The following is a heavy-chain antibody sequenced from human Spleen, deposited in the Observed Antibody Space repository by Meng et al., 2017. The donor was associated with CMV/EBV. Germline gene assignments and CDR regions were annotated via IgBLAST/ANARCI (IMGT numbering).Heavy chain of an antibody. CDR1: GFTFSSYA. J-gene: IGHJ4*02. V-gene: IGHV3-23*01. Sequence: GESLKISCAASGFTFSSYAMSWVRQAPGKGLEWVSAISGSGGSTYYADSVKGRFTISRDNAKNSLYLQMNSLRAEDTAVYYCARVGIAGVNYFDYWGQGTLVTVSS. CDR3: ARVGIAGVNYFDY. D-gene: IGHD3-22*01. CDR2: ISGSGGST.